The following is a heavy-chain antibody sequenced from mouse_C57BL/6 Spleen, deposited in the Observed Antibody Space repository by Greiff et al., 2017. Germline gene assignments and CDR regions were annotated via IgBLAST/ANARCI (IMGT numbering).Heavy chain of an antibody. Sequence: EVKLMESGGGLVKPGGSLKLSCAASGFTFSDYGMHWVRQAPEKGLEWVAYISSGSSTIYYADTVKGRFTISRDNAKNTLFLQMTSLRSEDTAMYYCARPELGAFDFWGQGTTLTVSS. J-gene: IGHJ2*01. CDR3: ARPELGAFDF. CDR2: ISSGSSTI. V-gene: IGHV5-17*01. CDR1: GFTFSDYG. D-gene: IGHD4-1*01.